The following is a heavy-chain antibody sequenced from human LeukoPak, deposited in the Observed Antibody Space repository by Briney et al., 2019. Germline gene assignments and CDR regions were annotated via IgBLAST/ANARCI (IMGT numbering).Heavy chain of an antibody. D-gene: IGHD3-22*01. J-gene: IGHJ4*02. CDR2: IYYSGST. V-gene: IGHV4-59*01. CDR3: ARATLTYYYDSSGYVAFDY. CDR1: GGSISSYY. Sequence: SETLSLACTVSGGSISSYYWSWIRQPPGKGLEWIGYIYYSGSTNYNPSLKSRVTISVDTSKNQFSLKLSSVTAADTAVYYCARATLTYYYDSSGYVAFDYWGQGTLVTVSS.